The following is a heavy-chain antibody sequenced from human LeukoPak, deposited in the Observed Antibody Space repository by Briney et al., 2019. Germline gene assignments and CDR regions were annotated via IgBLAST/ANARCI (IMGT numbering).Heavy chain of an antibody. J-gene: IGHJ4*02. V-gene: IGHV1-69*05. CDR2: IIPIFGTA. CDR3: AREGDYGDSKLGY. CDR1: GGTFSSYA. D-gene: IGHD4-17*01. Sequence: AASVKVSCKASGGTFSSYAISWVRQAPGQGLEWMGGIIPIFGTANYAQKFQGRVTMTRDTSISTAYMELSSLRSDDTAVHYCAREGDYGDSKLGYWGQGSLLTVSS.